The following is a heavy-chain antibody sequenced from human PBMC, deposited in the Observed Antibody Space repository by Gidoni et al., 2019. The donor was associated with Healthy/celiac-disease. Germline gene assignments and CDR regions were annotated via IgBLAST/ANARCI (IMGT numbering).Heavy chain of an antibody. V-gene: IGHV2-5*02. D-gene: IGHD2-2*01. CDR3: AHTPAVVVPGDFDY. J-gene: IGHJ4*02. Sequence: QITLKESGPTLVKPTQTLTLTCTFSGFSLSTSGVGVGWIRQPPGKALEWLALIYWDDDKRYSPSLKSRLTITKDTSKNQVVLTMTNMDPVDTATYYCAHTPAVVVPGDFDYWGQGTLVTVSS. CDR2: IYWDDDK. CDR1: GFSLSTSGVG.